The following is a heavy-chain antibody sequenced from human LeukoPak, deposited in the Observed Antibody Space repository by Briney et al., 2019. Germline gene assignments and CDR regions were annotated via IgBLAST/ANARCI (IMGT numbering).Heavy chain of an antibody. V-gene: IGHV4-34*01. Sequence: SETLSLTCAVYGGSFSGYYWSWIRQPPGKGLEWIGEINHSGTTHYNPSLKSRVTISVDTSKNQFSLRLSSVTAADSAVYYCARDFYYYDSSGGYSYWGQGTPVTVSS. CDR1: GGSFSGYY. D-gene: IGHD3-22*01. CDR3: ARDFYYYDSSGGYSY. J-gene: IGHJ4*02. CDR2: INHSGTT.